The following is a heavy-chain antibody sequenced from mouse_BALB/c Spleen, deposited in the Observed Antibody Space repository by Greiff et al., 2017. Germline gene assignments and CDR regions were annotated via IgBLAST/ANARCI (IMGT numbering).Heavy chain of an antibody. CDR1: GFNIKDTY. CDR3: ASPPEDYAMDY. J-gene: IGHJ4*01. Sequence: EVQLQQSGAELVKPGASVKLSCTASGFNIKDTYMHWVKQRPEQGLEWIGRIDPANGNTKYDPKFQGKATITADTSSNTAYLQLSSLTSEDTAVYYCASPPEDYAMDYWGQGTSVTVSS. V-gene: IGHV14-3*02. CDR2: IDPANGNT.